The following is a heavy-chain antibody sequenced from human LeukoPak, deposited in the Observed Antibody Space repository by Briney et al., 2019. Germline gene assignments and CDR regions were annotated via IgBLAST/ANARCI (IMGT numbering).Heavy chain of an antibody. Sequence: SETLSLTCDVHGEFFSGFYWGWIRQSPGKGLEWIGDINHSGTTKYNPSLKSRVTLLIDTSKNHFSLKVNSVTAADTAVYYCARLPLGAFGEVLNFDLWGQGTVVTVSS. CDR3: ARLPLGAFGEVLNFDL. V-gene: IGHV4-34*01. CDR1: GEFFSGFY. J-gene: IGHJ4*02. D-gene: IGHD3-10*01. CDR2: INHSGTT.